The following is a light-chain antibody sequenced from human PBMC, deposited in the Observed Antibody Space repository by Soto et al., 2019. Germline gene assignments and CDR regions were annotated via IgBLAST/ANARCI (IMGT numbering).Light chain of an antibody. V-gene: IGLV2-14*01. CDR2: DVT. CDR1: SSDIGTYNS. CDR3: TSYTTSSTLV. J-gene: IGLJ2*01. Sequence: QSALTQPASVSGSPGQSITISCTGTSSDIGTYNSVSWYQQHAGKVPKLMIYDVTNRPSGVSDRFSASKSGNTASLTISGLHSEDEDDYYCTSYTTSSTLVFGGGTMLTVL.